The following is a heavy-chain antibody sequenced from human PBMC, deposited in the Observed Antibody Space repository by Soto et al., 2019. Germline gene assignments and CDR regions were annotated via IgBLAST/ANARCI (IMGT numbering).Heavy chain of an antibody. D-gene: IGHD5-18*01. J-gene: IGHJ5*02. V-gene: IGHV2-5*02. CDR3: ANRRRLLVFDP. CDR2: IYWDDDK. CDR1: GFSLSTSGVG. Sequence: QITLKESGPTLVKPTQTLTLTCTFSGFSLSTSGVGVGWIRQPPGKALEWLALIYWDDDKRYSPSLKSRLTITKDTAKNQVVLTMTNKDPVDTATYYCANRRRLLVFDPWGQGTLVTVSS.